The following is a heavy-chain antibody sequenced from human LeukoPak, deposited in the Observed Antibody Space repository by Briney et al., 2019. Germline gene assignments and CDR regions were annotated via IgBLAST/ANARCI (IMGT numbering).Heavy chain of an antibody. Sequence: GASVRVSCKASGYXFTDYYIHWVRQAPGQGLEWMAWINPNSGVTNYAQKFQGRVTMTRDTSINTAYMGLNRLRSDDTAVYYCARGGNWQQLVKYYFDYWGQGTLATVSS. V-gene: IGHV1-2*02. J-gene: IGHJ4*02. CDR3: ARGGNWQQLVKYYFDY. CDR2: INPNSGVT. D-gene: IGHD6-13*01. CDR1: GYXFTDYY.